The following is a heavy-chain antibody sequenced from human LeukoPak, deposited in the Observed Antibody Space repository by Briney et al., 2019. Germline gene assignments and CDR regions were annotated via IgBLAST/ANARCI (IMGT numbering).Heavy chain of an antibody. D-gene: IGHD1-7*01. CDR1: GGSISSNSYY. CDR3: ARDSILRRTTPFDY. V-gene: IGHV4-39*02. CDR2: IYYSGST. J-gene: IGHJ4*02. Sequence: PSETLSLTCAVSGGSISSNSYYWGWIRQPPGKGLEWIGSIYYSGSTYYNPSLKSRVTISVDTSKNQFSLKLSSVTAADTAVYYCARDSILRRTTPFDYWGQGTLVTVSS.